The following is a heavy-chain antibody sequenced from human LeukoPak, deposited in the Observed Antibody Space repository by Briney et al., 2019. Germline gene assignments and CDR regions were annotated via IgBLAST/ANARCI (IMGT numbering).Heavy chain of an antibody. V-gene: IGHV1-2*02. CDR2: INPNSGGT. J-gene: IGHJ4*02. CDR3: ARASLRFLEWSPDY. CDR1: GYTFTGYY. D-gene: IGHD3-3*01. Sequence: ASVKVSCKASGYTFTGYYMHWVRQAPGQGLEWMGWINPNSGGTNYAQKFQGRVTMTRDTSISTAYMELSRLRSDDTAVYYCARASLRFLEWSPDYWGQGTLVTVSS.